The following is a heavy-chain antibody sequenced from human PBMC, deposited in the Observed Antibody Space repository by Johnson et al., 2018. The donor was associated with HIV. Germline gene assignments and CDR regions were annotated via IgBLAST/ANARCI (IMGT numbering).Heavy chain of an antibody. CDR2: IYSGGST. D-gene: IGHD6-6*01. J-gene: IGHJ3*02. CDR3: AREGWQLVPLRGAFDI. V-gene: IGHV3-66*01. CDR1: GFTVSSNY. Sequence: VQLVESGGGLVQPGGSLRLSCAASGFTVSSNYMSWVRQAPGKGLEWVSVIYSGGSTYYTDSVKGRFTISRDNSKNTLFLQMGSLGAEDTAVYYCAREGWQLVPLRGAFDIWGQGTMVTVTS.